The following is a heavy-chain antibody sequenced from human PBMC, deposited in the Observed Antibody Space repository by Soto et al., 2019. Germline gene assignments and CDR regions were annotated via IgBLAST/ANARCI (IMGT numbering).Heavy chain of an antibody. CDR3: ARGREDYSVDTAIVNYFAY. J-gene: IGHJ4*02. V-gene: IGHV1-18*01. CDR1: GYTFTSYG. D-gene: IGHD5-18*01. CDR2: ISAYNGNT. Sequence: GASVKVSCKASGYTFTSYGISWVRQAPGQGLEWMGWISAYNGNTNYAQKLQGRVTMTTDTSTSTAYMELRSLRSDDTAVYYCARGREDYSVDTAIVNYFAYWGQGTLVTVSS.